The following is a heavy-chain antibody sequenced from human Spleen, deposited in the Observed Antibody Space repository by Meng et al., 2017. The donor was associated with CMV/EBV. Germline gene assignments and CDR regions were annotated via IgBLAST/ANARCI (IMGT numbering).Heavy chain of an antibody. V-gene: IGHV3-30*03. CDR3: ATDSGNYCFDY. CDR2: IASDGSNK. Sequence: GGPLRLSCAASGFIFSDYSMTWVRQAPGKGLEWVAVIASDGSNKYYADSVKGRFTISRDNSQSTLFLQMNNLRPEDTAVYYCATDSGNYCFDYWGQGTLVTVSS. D-gene: IGHD1-26*01. J-gene: IGHJ4*02. CDR1: GFIFSDYS.